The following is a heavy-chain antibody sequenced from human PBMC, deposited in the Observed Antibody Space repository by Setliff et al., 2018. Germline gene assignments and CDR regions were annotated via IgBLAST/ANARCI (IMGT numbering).Heavy chain of an antibody. J-gene: IGHJ6*03. CDR3: ARGAHYDFWSGYYRFDGYYMDV. D-gene: IGHD3-3*01. V-gene: IGHV3-7*01. CDR1: GFTFSSYW. Sequence: GGSLRLSCAASGFTFSSYWMSWVRQAPGKGLEWVANIKQDGSEKYYVDSVKGRFTISRDNAKNSLYLQMNSLRAEDTAVYYCARGAHYDFWSGYYRFDGYYMDVWGKGTTVTVSS. CDR2: IKQDGSEK.